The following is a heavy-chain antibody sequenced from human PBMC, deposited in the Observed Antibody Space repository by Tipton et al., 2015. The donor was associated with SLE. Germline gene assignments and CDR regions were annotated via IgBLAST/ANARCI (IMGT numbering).Heavy chain of an antibody. CDR1: GFSFSSYG. CDR2: ISYDGTNK. J-gene: IGHJ5*02. V-gene: IGHV3-30*18. Sequence: SLRLSCATSGFSFSSYGMHWVRQTPGKGLEWVALISYDGTNKYYADSVKGRFTISRDKSKNTLYLQMSSLRTEDTAVYYCAKGGPFGESWGQGTLVTVSS. CDR3: AKGGPFGES. D-gene: IGHD3-3*01.